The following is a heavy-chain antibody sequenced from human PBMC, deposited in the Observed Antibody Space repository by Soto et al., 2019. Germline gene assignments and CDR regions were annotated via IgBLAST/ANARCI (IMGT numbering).Heavy chain of an antibody. CDR1: GASISGHF. CDR3: AINGDV. CDR2: VFNSGST. Sequence: PSETLSLTCTVSGASISGHFWSWIRQPPGQGLEWIAYVFNSGSTYNPSLKSRVTISVDTSKNQLPLELRSVIAADSAIYYCAINGDVGGQGTTVTVSS. J-gene: IGHJ6*02. V-gene: IGHV4-59*08.